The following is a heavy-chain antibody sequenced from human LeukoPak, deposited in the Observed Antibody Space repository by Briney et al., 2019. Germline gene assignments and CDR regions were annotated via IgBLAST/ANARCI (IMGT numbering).Heavy chain of an antibody. J-gene: IGHJ1*01. CDR3: ARLFQYSSSSRYFQH. D-gene: IGHD6-6*01. Sequence: SETLSLNCTVSGGSISISSYYWGWIRQAPGRGLEWIGSIYYLGITYYNPSINSRVTISVDTSNNLFSLRVSSVTAADTAVYYCARLFQYSSSSRYFQHWGQGTVITVSS. CDR1: GGSISISSYY. V-gene: IGHV4-39*01. CDR2: IYYLGIT.